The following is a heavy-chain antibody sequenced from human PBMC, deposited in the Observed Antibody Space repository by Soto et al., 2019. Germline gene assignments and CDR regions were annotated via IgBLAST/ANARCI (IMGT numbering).Heavy chain of an antibody. CDR3: AGGDIVLVPASEGNWFDP. CDR2: INPDAGAT. Sequence: ASVKVSCKASAYSFTTYHIHWVRQAPGQGLEWMGLINPDAGATNYAQRFQGRLRLTRDTSTSTVYMELRSLRFDDTAVYYCAGGDIVLVPASEGNWFDPWGQGTLVTVSS. CDR1: AYSFTTYH. D-gene: IGHD2-2*01. V-gene: IGHV1-46*01. J-gene: IGHJ5*02.